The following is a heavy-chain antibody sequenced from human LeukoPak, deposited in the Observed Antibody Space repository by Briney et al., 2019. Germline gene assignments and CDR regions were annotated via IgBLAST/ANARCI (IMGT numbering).Heavy chain of an antibody. J-gene: IGHJ4*02. CDR2: IWFDGTEGPDK. CDR1: GFTFRTFA. D-gene: IGHD6-19*01. CDR3: AKEAGSGWRYFDN. Sequence: GGSLRLSCAASGFTFRTFAMDWVRQAPGKGLEWVAAIWFDGTEGPDKNYADSVRGRFLISRDDSKNTLFLQMNNLRAEDTAVYYCAKEAGSGWRYFDNWGQGTLVTVSS. V-gene: IGHV3-33*06.